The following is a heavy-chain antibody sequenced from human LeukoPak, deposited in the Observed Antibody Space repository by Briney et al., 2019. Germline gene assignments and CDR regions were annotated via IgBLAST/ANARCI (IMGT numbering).Heavy chain of an antibody. CDR3: AREASSSWSSGWGDYFDY. J-gene: IGHJ4*02. CDR2: IYYSGST. CDR1: GGSISSYY. D-gene: IGHD6-13*01. V-gene: IGHV4-59*01. Sequence: SETLSLTCTVSGGSISSYYWSWIRQPPGKGLEWIGYIYYSGSTNYNPSLKSRVTISVDTSKNQFSLKLSSVTAADTAVYYCAREASSSWSSGWGDYFDYWGQGTLVTVSS.